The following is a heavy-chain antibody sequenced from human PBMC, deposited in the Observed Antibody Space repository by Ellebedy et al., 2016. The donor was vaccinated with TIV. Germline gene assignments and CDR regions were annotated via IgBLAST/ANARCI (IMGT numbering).Heavy chain of an antibody. CDR3: ARPGYSGYEAFDY. D-gene: IGHD5-12*01. CDR2: INPNSGGT. CDR1: GYTFTGYY. Sequence: ASVKVSXKASGYTFTGYYMHWVRQAPGQGLEWMGWINPNSGGTNYAQKFQGRVTMTRDTSISTAYMELSRLRSDDTAVYYRARPGYSGYEAFDYWGQGTLVTVSS. J-gene: IGHJ4*02. V-gene: IGHV1-2*02.